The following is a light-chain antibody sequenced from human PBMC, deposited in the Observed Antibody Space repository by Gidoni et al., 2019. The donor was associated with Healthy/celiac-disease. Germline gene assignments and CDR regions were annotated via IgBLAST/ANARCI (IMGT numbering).Light chain of an antibody. CDR3: QQNWT. CDR2: KAS. J-gene: IGKJ1*01. CDR1: QRISSW. V-gene: IGKV1-5*03. Sequence: DIQMTQSPSTLSASVGDRVTITCRASQRISSWLAWYQQKPGKAPKLLIYKASSLESGVPSRFSGSGSGTEFTLTISSLQPDDFATYYCQQNWTFGQGTKVEIK.